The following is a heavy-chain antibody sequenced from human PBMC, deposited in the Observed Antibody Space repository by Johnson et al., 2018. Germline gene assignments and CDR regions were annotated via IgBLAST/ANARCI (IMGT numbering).Heavy chain of an antibody. V-gene: IGHV4-39*07. CDR2: IFYSGST. J-gene: IGHJ4*01. CDR3: ARGPYYDYWTGARDYYFDY. CDR1: GDSISSSSYY. Sequence: QVQLQESGPGLMKPSETLSLNCNVSGDSISSSSYYWGWIRQPPGKGLEWMGSIFYSGSTDYNQSLQSRVIISVDTSKHQFSLNLTSVTAADTAVYYCARGPYYDYWTGARDYYFDYWGQGTLVTVSS. D-gene: IGHD3-3*01.